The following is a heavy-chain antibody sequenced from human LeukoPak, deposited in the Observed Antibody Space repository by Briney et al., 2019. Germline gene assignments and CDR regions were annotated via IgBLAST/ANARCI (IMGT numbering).Heavy chain of an antibody. D-gene: IGHD6-6*01. CDR1: GGSISSGSYY. CDR3: ARPIAARPPAYYYYYMDV. V-gene: IGHV4-61*02. CDR2: IYTSGST. J-gene: IGHJ6*03. Sequence: PSQTLSLTCTVSGGSISSGSYYWSWIRQPAGKGLEWIGRIYTSGSTNYNPSLKSRVTISVDTSKNQFSLKLSSVTAADTAVYYCARPIAARPPAYYYYYMDVWGKGTTVTVSS.